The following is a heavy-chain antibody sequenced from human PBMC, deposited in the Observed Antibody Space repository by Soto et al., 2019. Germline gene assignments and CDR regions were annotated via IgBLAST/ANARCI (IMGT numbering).Heavy chain of an antibody. CDR3: ARYRHCSSTSCYLGYGMAV. CDR2: IIPIFGTA. V-gene: IGHV1-69*13. Sequence: SVKVSCKASGGTFSSYAISWVRQAPGQGLEWMGGIIPIFGTANYAQKFQGRVTITADESTSTAYMELSSLRSEDTAVYYCARYRHCSSTSCYLGYGMAVWGQGTTVTVSS. D-gene: IGHD2-2*01. CDR1: GGTFSSYA. J-gene: IGHJ6*02.